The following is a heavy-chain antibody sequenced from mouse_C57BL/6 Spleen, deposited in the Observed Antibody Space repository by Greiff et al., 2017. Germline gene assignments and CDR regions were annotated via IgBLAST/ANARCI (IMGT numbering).Heavy chain of an antibody. Sequence: EVQGVESGGGLVKPGGSLKLSCAASGFTFSDYGMHWVRQAPEKGLEWVAYISSGSSTLYYADTVKGRFTISRDNAKNTLFLQMTSLRSEDTAMYYCATYYYGSSHYAMDYWGQGTSVTVSS. J-gene: IGHJ4*01. CDR2: ISSGSSTL. CDR3: ATYYYGSSHYAMDY. D-gene: IGHD1-1*01. V-gene: IGHV5-17*01. CDR1: GFTFSDYG.